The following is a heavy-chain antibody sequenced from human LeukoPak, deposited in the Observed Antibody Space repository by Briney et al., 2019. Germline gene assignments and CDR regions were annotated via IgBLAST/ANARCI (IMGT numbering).Heavy chain of an antibody. Sequence: SETLSLTCTVSGASISSYYWTWIRQPPGKGLEWIGYISYSGSTNYNPSLKSRVTISVDTSKNQFSLKLSSVTAADTAVYYCARGEAVPIIGPIAPFDYWGQGILVTVSS. CDR2: ISYSGST. D-gene: IGHD6-13*01. V-gene: IGHV4-59*01. CDR1: GASISSYY. CDR3: ARGEAVPIIGPIAPFDY. J-gene: IGHJ4*02.